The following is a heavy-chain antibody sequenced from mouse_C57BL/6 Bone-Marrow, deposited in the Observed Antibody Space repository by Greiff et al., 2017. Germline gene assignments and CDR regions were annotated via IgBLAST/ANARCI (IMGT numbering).Heavy chain of an antibody. Sequence: EVKLVESGGGLVKPGGSLKLSCAASGFTFSSYAMSWVRQTPEKRLEWVATISDGGSYTYYPDNVKGRFTISRENAKNNLYLQMSHLKSEDTATYYCARDYYGSTFYWFDYWGQGTTLTVAS. CDR1: GFTFSSYA. D-gene: IGHD1-1*01. CDR3: ARDYYGSTFYWFDY. J-gene: IGHJ2*01. V-gene: IGHV5-4*01. CDR2: ISDGGSYT.